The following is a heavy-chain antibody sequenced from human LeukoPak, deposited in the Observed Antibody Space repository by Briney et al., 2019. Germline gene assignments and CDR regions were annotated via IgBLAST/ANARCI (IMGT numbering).Heavy chain of an antibody. CDR1: GGSISSGDYY. J-gene: IGHJ4*02. D-gene: IGHD1-26*01. CDR2: IYYSGST. Sequence: SETLSLTCTVSGGSISSGDYYWSWIRQPPGKGPEWIGYIYYSGSTYYNPSLKSRVTISVDTSKNQFSLKLSSVTAADTAVYYCARLVWEIGFDYWGQGTLVTVSS. CDR3: ARLVWEIGFDY. V-gene: IGHV4-30-4*01.